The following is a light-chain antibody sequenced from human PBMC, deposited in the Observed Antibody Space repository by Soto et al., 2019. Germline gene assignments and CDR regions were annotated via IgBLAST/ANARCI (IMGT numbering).Light chain of an antibody. CDR1: QGLSSR. Sequence: DIQMTQSPSSVSASVGDRVTFPCRASQGLSSRLAWYQQRPGKAPKLLIYAASSLQTGVPSRLGGGGLGQDFPPPTAALRPKNSLPSYCRRDNFSPFTFGKGTRLEIK. J-gene: IGKJ5*01. CDR2: AAS. CDR3: RRDNFSPFT. V-gene: IGKV1-12*01.